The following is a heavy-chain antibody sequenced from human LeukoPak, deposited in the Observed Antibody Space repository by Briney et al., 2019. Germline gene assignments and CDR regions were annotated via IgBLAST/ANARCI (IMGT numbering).Heavy chain of an antibody. CDR1: GGSISSSSYY. Sequence: SETLSLTCTVSGGSISSSSYYWGWIRQPPGKGLEWIGSIYYSGSTYYNPSLKSRVTISVDTSKNQFSLKLSSVTAADTAVYYCARDIVVVVAAYNWFDPWGQGTLVTVSS. CDR3: ARDIVVVVAAYNWFDP. CDR2: IYYSGST. V-gene: IGHV4-39*07. D-gene: IGHD2-15*01. J-gene: IGHJ5*02.